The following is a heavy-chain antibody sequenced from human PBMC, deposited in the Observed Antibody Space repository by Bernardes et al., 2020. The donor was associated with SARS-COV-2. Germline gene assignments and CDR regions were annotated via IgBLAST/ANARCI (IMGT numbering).Heavy chain of an antibody. V-gene: IGHV1-18*01. CDR3: ARSHVTYYDFWSGSI. CDR2: ISAYNGNT. CDR1: GYTFTSYG. Sequence: SVKVSCKASGYTFTSYGISWVRQAPGQGLEWMGWISAYNGNTKYAQKFQGRVTVTTDTSTSTAYMELRSLRSDDTAVYYCARSHVTYYDFWSGSIWGQGTLVTVSS. D-gene: IGHD3-3*01. J-gene: IGHJ4*02.